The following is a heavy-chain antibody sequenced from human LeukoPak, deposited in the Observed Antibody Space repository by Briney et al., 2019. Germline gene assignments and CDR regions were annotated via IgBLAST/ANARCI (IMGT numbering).Heavy chain of an antibody. D-gene: IGHD2-2*01. CDR3: TTLSYAAAPT. CDR2: VRSETDGGTT. CDR1: GFTFSNAW. J-gene: IGHJ5*02. V-gene: IGHV3-15*01. Sequence: GGSLRLSCAASGFTFSNAWMSWLRQAPGKGLEWVSRVRSETDGGTTDYAAPVQGRFTISRDDSKNTLYLQMNSLETVDTAVYYCTTLSYAAAPTWGQGTLVTVSS.